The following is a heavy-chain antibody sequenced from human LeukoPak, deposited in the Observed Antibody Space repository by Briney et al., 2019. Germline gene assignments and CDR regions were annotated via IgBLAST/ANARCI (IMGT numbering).Heavy chain of an antibody. D-gene: IGHD2-2*01. Sequence: GGSLRLSCAASGFTFSSYAMHWVRQAPGKGLEWVAVISYDGSNKYYADPVKGRFTISRDNSKNTLYLQMNSLRAEDTAVYYCARDGGRKEYQLLPPYYYYYMDVWGKGTTVTVSS. CDR1: GFTFSSYA. CDR2: ISYDGSNK. J-gene: IGHJ6*03. CDR3: ARDGGRKEYQLLPPYYYYYMDV. V-gene: IGHV3-30-3*01.